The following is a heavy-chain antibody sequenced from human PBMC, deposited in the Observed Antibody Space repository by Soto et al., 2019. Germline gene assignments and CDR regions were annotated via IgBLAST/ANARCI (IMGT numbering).Heavy chain of an antibody. CDR2: INSDGSST. J-gene: IGHJ4*02. CDR3: ASEHDRVRGVNISDY. Sequence: GGSLRLSCAASGFTFSSYWMHWVRQAPGKGLVWVSRINSDGSSTSYADSVKGRFTISRDNAKNTLYLQMNSLRAEDTAVYYCASEHDRVRGVNISDYWGQGTLVTVSS. V-gene: IGHV3-74*01. D-gene: IGHD3-10*01. CDR1: GFTFSSYW.